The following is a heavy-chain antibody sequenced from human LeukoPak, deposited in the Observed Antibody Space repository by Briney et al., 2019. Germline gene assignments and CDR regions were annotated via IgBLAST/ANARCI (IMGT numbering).Heavy chain of an antibody. CDR3: ARALRGVGASYYYGMDV. V-gene: IGHV3-33*01. J-gene: IGHJ6*02. CDR1: GFSFNNYG. Sequence: PGRSLRLSCAASGFSFNNYGFHWVRQAPGKGLEWVTVIWDDGSNKYYADSVKGRVTISRDNSKNTLYLQMNSLRAEDTAVYYCARALRGVGASYYYGMDVWGQGTTVTVSS. CDR2: IWDDGSNK. D-gene: IGHD1-26*01.